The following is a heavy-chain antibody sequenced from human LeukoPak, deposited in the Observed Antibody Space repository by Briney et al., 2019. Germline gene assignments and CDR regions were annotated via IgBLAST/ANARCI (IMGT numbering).Heavy chain of an antibody. V-gene: IGHV4-38-2*01. J-gene: IGHJ4*02. Sequence: SETLSLTCAVSGDSISSENWWTWIRQPPGKGLEWIGSIYYSGSTYYNPSLKSRVTISVDTSKNQFSLKLSSVTAADTAVYYCARVLGLAAAGNFDYWGQGTLVTVSS. CDR2: IYYSGST. CDR3: ARVLGLAAAGNFDY. CDR1: GDSISSENW. D-gene: IGHD6-13*01.